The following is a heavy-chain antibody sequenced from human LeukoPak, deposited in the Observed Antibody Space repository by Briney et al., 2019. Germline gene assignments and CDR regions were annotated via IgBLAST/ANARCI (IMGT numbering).Heavy chain of an antibody. CDR3: ARRRAVPGFYYFDY. J-gene: IGHJ4*02. D-gene: IGHD6-19*01. Sequence: ETQSLTGTVSGGSICSYYWTWLRQPPGKGLEWIGYIYYSGSTNYNPSLKSRVTISVDTSKNQFSLKLSSLTAADTAVYYCARRRAVPGFYYFDYWGQGTLVTVSS. V-gene: IGHV4-59*08. CDR1: GGSICSYY. CDR2: IYYSGST.